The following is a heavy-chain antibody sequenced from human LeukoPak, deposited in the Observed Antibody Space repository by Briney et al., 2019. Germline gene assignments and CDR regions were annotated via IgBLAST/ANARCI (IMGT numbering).Heavy chain of an antibody. CDR2: INPDSGGT. CDR1: GYTFTGYY. J-gene: IGHJ4*02. Sequence: ASVKVSCKASGYTFTGYYMHWVRQAPGQGLEWMGWINPDSGGTNYAQKFQGRVTMTRDTSISTAYMELSRLRSDDTAVYYCARGRISSGWYNLRYWGQGTLVTVSS. CDR3: ARGRISSGWYNLRY. D-gene: IGHD6-19*01. V-gene: IGHV1-2*02.